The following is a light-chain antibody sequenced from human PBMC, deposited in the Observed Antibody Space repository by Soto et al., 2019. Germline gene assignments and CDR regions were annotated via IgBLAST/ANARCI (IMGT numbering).Light chain of an antibody. CDR2: RNN. CDR1: SARIGTNS. J-gene: IGLJ1*01. V-gene: IGLV1-47*01. Sequence: VLNHPPYASGVPREGGPIFFFRKSARIGTNSVYWYQHLPGTAPKLLIYRNNQRPSGVPDRFSGSKSGTSASLAISGLRSEDEADYYCASWDDSLSGYVFGTGTKVTVL. CDR3: ASWDDSLSGYV.